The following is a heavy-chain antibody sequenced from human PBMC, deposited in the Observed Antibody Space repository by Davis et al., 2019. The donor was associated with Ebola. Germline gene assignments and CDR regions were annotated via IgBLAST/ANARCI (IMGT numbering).Heavy chain of an antibody. CDR3: AKVDNYIAVADYYYYYYGMDV. Sequence: GESLKISCPASGFTFSSYGMHWVRQAPGKGLEWVAVISYDGSNKYYADSVKGRFTISRDNSKNTLYLQMNSLRAEDTAVYYCAKVDNYIAVADYYYYYYGMDVWGQGTTVTVSS. J-gene: IGHJ6*02. CDR1: GFTFSSYG. CDR2: ISYDGSNK. D-gene: IGHD6-19*01. V-gene: IGHV3-30*18.